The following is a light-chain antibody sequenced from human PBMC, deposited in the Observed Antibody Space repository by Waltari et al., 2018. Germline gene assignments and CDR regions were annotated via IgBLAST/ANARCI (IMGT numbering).Light chain of an antibody. J-gene: IGLJ3*02. CDR2: TDT. V-gene: IGLV1-44*01. CDR1: SSNIGTYG. CDR3: AAWDDSLNAWV. Sequence: QSVLTQPPSTSETPGQRVTISCSGSSSNIGTYGVNWYQQVPGTAPKLLIRTDTPRPSGVPARVSGSKSGTSASLAISGLQSEDEANYFCAAWDDSLNAWVFGGGTKLTVL.